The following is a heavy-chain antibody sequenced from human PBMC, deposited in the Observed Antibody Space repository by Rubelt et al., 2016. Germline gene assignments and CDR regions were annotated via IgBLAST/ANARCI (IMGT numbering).Heavy chain of an antibody. CDR3: VRGGGSSWYDY. V-gene: IGHV1-2*02. Sequence: QVQLVQSGAEVKKPGASVKVSCKASGDTFTGYYMHWVRQAPGHGLEWMGWINPNNGATNYAQGLQGRVTMTRDTSISTAYMELSGLRSDDTAVYYCVRGGGSSWYDYWGQGTLVTVSS. D-gene: IGHD6-13*01. CDR1: GDTFTGYY. J-gene: IGHJ4*02. CDR2: INPNNGAT.